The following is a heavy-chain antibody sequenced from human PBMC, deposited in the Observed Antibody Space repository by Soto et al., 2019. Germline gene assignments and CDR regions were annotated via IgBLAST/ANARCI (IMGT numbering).Heavy chain of an antibody. CDR1: GYTLTELS. V-gene: IGHV1-24*01. J-gene: IGHJ3*02. CDR3: ANLRRITIFGVVIARGSAFDI. CDR2: FDPEDGET. D-gene: IGHD3-3*01. Sequence: QVQLVQSGAEVKKPGASVKVSCKVSGYTLTELSMHWVRQAPGKGLEWMGGFDPEDGETIYAQKFQGRVTMTEDTSTDTAYMELSRLRSEDTAVYYCANLRRITIFGVVIARGSAFDIWGQGTMVTVSS.